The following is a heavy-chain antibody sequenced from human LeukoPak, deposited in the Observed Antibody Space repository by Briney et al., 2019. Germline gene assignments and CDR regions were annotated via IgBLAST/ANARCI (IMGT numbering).Heavy chain of an antibody. J-gene: IGHJ4*02. CDR3: ARDKIAAAGNFDY. CDR1: GGTFSSYT. V-gene: IGHV1-69*04. CDR2: IIPILGIA. D-gene: IGHD6-13*01. Sequence: SVKLSCKASGGTFSSYTISWVRQAPGQGLEWMGRIIPILGIANYAQKFQGRVTITADKSTSTAYMELSSLRSEDTAVYYCARDKIAAAGNFDYWGQGTLVTVSS.